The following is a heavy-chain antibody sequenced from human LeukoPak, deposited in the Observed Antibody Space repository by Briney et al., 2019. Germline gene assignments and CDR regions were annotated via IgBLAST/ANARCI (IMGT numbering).Heavy chain of an antibody. V-gene: IGHV3-30*04. J-gene: IGHJ4*02. CDR1: GFTFSSYA. CDR2: ISYDGRNK. D-gene: IGHD2-2*01. CDR3: AKGPLRGTAAAIDY. Sequence: GGSLRLSCAASGFTFSSYAMHWVRQAPGKGLEWVAVISYDGRNKHYPDSVKGRFTISRDISTDTLWLQMDSLRTEDTAVYYCAKGPLRGTAAAIDYWGQGTLVTVSS.